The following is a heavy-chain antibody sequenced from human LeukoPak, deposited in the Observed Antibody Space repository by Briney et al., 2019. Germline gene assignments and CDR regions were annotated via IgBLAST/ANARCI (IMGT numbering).Heavy chain of an antibody. D-gene: IGHD6-19*01. CDR2: INAGNGNI. V-gene: IGHV1-3*03. J-gene: IGHJ3*02. CDR3: ARDTSSGWIDAFDI. Sequence: ASVKVSCKASGYTFTSYAMHWVRQAPGQRLEWMGWINAGNGNIKYSQEFQGRVTIIRDTSASTAYMELSSLRSEDMAVYYCARDTSSGWIDAFDIWGQGTMVTVSS. CDR1: GYTFTSYA.